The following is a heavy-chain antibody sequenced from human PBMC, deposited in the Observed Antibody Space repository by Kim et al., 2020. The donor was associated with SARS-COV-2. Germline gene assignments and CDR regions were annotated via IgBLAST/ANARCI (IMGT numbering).Heavy chain of an antibody. CDR1: GGTFSSYA. Sequence: SVKVSCKASGGTFSSYAISWVRQAPGQGLEWMGRIIPILGIANYAQKFQGRVTITADKSTSTAYMELSSLRSEDTAVYYCARESNKRSAFFDYWGQGTLVTVSS. V-gene: IGHV1-69*04. D-gene: IGHD1-1*01. CDR2: IIPILGIA. J-gene: IGHJ4*02. CDR3: ARESNKRSAFFDY.